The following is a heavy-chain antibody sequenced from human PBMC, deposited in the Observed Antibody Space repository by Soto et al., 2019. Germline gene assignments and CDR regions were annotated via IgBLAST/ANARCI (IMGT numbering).Heavy chain of an antibody. Sequence: ASVKVSCKVSGYTLTELSMHWVRQAPGKGLEWMGGFDPEDGETIYAQKFQGRVTMTEDTSTDTAYMELSSLRSKDTAVYYCATTFEAIAAAGSFDYWGQGTLVTVSS. CDR1: GYTLTELS. CDR3: ATTFEAIAAAGSFDY. V-gene: IGHV1-24*01. CDR2: FDPEDGET. D-gene: IGHD6-13*01. J-gene: IGHJ4*02.